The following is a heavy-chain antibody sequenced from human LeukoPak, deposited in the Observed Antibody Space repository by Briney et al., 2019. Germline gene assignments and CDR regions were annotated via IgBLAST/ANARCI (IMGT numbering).Heavy chain of an antibody. CDR3: ATDPPSMVRGVMKLY. J-gene: IGHJ4*02. V-gene: IGHV1-24*01. Sequence: ASVKVSCKLSGYTLTELSMHWVRHAPGKGLEWMGGFDPEDGETIYAQKFQGRVTMTEDTSTDTAYMELSSLRSEDTAVYYCATDPPSMVRGVMKLYWGQGTLVTVSS. CDR1: GYTLTELS. D-gene: IGHD3-10*01. CDR2: FDPEDGET.